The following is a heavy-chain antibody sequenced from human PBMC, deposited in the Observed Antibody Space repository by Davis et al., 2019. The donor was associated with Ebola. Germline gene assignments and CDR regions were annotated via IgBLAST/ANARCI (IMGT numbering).Heavy chain of an antibody. D-gene: IGHD3-16*02. CDR2: IYSGGST. CDR3: ARAFMITFGGVIVTHDAFDI. Sequence: GGSLRLSCAASGFTVSSNYMSWVRQAPGKGLEWVSVIYSGGSTYYADSVKGRFTISRDNSKNTLYLQMNSLRAEDTAVYYCARAFMITFGGVIVTHDAFDIWGQGTMVTVSS. V-gene: IGHV3-66*01. J-gene: IGHJ3*02. CDR1: GFTVSSNY.